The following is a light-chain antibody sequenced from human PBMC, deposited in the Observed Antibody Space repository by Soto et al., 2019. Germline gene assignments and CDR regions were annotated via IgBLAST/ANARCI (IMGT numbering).Light chain of an antibody. CDR3: SSYTSCSTPV. V-gene: IGLV2-14*01. J-gene: IGLJ1*01. CDR2: DVS. Sequence: QSVLTQPASVSGSPGQSITISCTGTSSDVGGYNYVSWYQQHPGKAPKLMIYDVSNRPSGVSNRFSGSKSGNTASLTISGLQAEYEADYYCSSYTSCSTPVCGTGTKVTVL. CDR1: SSDVGGYNY.